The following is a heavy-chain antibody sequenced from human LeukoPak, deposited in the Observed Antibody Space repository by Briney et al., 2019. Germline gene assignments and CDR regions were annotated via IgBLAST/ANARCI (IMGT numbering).Heavy chain of an antibody. J-gene: IGHJ4*02. CDR1: GFTFSSYA. CDR3: ARGGYSSSWYHFDY. CDR2: TSDTGGGT. Sequence: GGSLRLSCAASGFTFSSYAVSWVRQAPGKGLEWVSATSDTGGGTHYADSVKGRFTISRDNSKDTLYLQMNSLRAEDTAVYYCARGGYSSSWYHFDYWGQGTLVTVSS. V-gene: IGHV3-23*01. D-gene: IGHD6-13*01.